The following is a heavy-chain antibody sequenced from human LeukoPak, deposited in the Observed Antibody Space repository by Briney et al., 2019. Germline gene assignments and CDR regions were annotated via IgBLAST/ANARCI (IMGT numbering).Heavy chain of an antibody. CDR3: ALRIAAANWFDP. Sequence: ASVKVSCKVSGYTLTELSMHWVRQAPGKGLEWMGGFDPEDGETIYAQKFQGRVTMTEDTSTDTAYMELSSLRSEDTAVYYSALRIAAANWFDPWGQGTLVTVSS. D-gene: IGHD6-13*01. CDR2: FDPEDGET. J-gene: IGHJ5*02. CDR1: GYTLTELS. V-gene: IGHV1-24*01.